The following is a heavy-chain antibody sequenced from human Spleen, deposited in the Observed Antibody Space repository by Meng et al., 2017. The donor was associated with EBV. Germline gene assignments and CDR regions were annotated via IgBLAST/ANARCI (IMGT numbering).Heavy chain of an antibody. Sequence: HVQLQPWGAELLRLSETLSLSCAVYGGSFSRYYWSWIRQPPGKGLEWIGEINHSGSTNYNPSLKSRVTISVDTSKNQFSLKLSSVTAADTAVYYCARDPYASGSYSDYWGQGTLVTVSS. J-gene: IGHJ4*02. CDR3: ARDPYASGSYSDY. D-gene: IGHD3-10*01. CDR1: GGSFSRYY. CDR2: INHSGST. V-gene: IGHV4-34*01.